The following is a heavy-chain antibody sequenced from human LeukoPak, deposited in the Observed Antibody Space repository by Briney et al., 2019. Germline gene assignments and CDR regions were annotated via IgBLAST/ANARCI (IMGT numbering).Heavy chain of an antibody. J-gene: IGHJ4*02. V-gene: IGHV4-61*01. CDR1: GGSVSSGSYY. CDR3: ARLYPNWGFPFDY. D-gene: IGHD7-27*01. Sequence: SETLSLTCTVSGGSVSSGSYYWSWIRQPPGKGLEWIGYIYYSGSTNYNPSLKSRVTISVDTSKNQFSLKLSSVTAADTAVYYCARLYPNWGFPFDYWGQGTLVTVSS. CDR2: IYYSGST.